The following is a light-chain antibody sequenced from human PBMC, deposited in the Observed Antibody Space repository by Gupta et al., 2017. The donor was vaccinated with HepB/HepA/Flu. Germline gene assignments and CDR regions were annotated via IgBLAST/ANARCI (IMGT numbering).Light chain of an antibody. Sequence: QSVLTLPPSVSAAPGQKVTISCSGSSSNIGITSVSWYQQFPVTAPKLLIYENYNRPSGIPDRFSGSKSVSSATLGITGLQPGDDADYYCGTLYISRSDVVFGGGTKLTVL. CDR2: ENY. CDR1: SSNIGITS. V-gene: IGLV1-51*02. J-gene: IGLJ3*02. CDR3: GTLYISRSDVV.